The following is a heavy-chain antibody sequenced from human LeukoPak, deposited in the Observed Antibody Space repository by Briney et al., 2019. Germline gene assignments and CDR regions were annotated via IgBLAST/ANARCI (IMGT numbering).Heavy chain of an antibody. Sequence: PGESLRLSWAPAAFTFSGVAMSWVRRTAGKWLEWVACISCSGDNTLYAASVKGRFTISGDNSKHTLSLEMNSLRAEDTAIYSCAKMTGHPLPKYYMDVWGQGTTVTVSS. CDR1: AFTFSGVA. V-gene: IGHV3-23*01. CDR3: AKMTGHPLPKYYMDV. D-gene: IGHD1-26*01. J-gene: IGHJ6*01. CDR2: ISCSGDNT.